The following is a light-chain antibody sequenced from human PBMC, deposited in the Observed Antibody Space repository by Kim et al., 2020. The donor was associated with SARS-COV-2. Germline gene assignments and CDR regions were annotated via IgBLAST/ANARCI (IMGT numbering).Light chain of an antibody. CDR2: GAS. CDR3: QKYGSSYI. CDR1: QSVRRKY. J-gene: IGKJ2*01. Sequence: SLSPGERPTLPYKASQSVRRKYLAWYQHNPGQPPRLLIFGASTRATGVPGRFSGSGSGTDFTLLISRLEPEDFAVYYCQKYGSSYIFGQGTKLEI. V-gene: IGKV3-20*01.